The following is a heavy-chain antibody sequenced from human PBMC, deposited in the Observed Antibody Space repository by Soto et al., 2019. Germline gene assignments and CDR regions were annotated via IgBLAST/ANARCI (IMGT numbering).Heavy chain of an antibody. CDR2: IYPGDSDT. V-gene: IGHV5-51*01. Sequence: WKGVEGRCIGLGVGRMLQMPGKGLEWMGIIYPGDSDTRYSPSFQGQVTISADKSISTAYLQWSSLKSSDTAMYYCVFLRAEGGIRSWLDV. D-gene: IGHD6-13*01. CDR1: EGRCIGLG. J-gene: IGHJ6*01. CDR3: VFLRAEGGIRSWLDV.